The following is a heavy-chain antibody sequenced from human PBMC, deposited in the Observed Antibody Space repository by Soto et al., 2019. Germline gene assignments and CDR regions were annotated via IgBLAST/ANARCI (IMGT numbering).Heavy chain of an antibody. D-gene: IGHD3-16*02. Sequence: PSETLSLTCAVSGYSISSGYYWGWIRQPPGKGLEWIGSIYHSGSTYCNPSLKSRVTISVDTSKNQFSLKLSSVTAADTAVYYCASATYDYVWGSFRYPFDYWGQGTLVTVSS. J-gene: IGHJ4*02. CDR3: ASATYDYVWGSFRYPFDY. CDR2: IYHSGST. CDR1: GYSISSGYY. V-gene: IGHV4-38-2*01.